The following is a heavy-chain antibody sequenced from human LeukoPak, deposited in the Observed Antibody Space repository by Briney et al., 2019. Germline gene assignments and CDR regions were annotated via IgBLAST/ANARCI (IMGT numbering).Heavy chain of an antibody. Sequence: GGSLRLSCAASGFTLSSYRMSWVRQAPGKGLEWVANIKQDGSEKYYVDSVKGRFTISRDNAKNSLYLQMNSLRAEDTAVYFCARDLAPSYYYDSSGYLVWGQGTLATVSS. D-gene: IGHD3-22*01. CDR1: GFTLSSYR. CDR2: IKQDGSEK. J-gene: IGHJ4*02. V-gene: IGHV3-7*03. CDR3: ARDLAPSYYYDSSGYLV.